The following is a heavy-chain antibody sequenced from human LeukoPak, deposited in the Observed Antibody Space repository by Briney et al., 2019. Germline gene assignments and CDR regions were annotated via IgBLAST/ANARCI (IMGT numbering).Heavy chain of an antibody. J-gene: IGHJ5*02. CDR2: FDPEDGET. CDR3: ATILRYCSSTSCYSRGARNWFDP. CDR1: GHTLTELS. Sequence: ASVKVSCKVSGHTLTELSMHWVRQAPGKGLEWMGGFDPEDGETIYAQKFQGRVTMTEDTSTDTAYMELSSLRSEDTAVYYCATILRYCSSTSCYSRGARNWFDPWGQGTLVTVSS. V-gene: IGHV1-24*01. D-gene: IGHD2-2*01.